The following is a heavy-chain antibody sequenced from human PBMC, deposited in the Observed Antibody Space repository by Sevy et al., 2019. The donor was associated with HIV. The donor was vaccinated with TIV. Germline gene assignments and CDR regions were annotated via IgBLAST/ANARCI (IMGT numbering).Heavy chain of an antibody. J-gene: IGHJ6*02. V-gene: IGHV3-53*01. CDR3: ARGMILEGSWYGMDV. CDR2: IYSGGNR. CDR1: GFIVSSNY. D-gene: IGHD3-3*01. Sequence: GGSLRLSCAVSGFIVSSNYMTWVRQAPGKGLEWVSVIYSGGNRFYADSVRGRFTISRDNSKNTLYLQMNSLRAEDTAVYYCARGMILEGSWYGMDVWGQGTTVTVSS.